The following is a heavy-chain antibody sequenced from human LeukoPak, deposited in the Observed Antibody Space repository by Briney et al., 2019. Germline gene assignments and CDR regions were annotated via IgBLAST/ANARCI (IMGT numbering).Heavy chain of an antibody. CDR3: ARGRVVRGAFDI. J-gene: IGHJ3*02. CDR2: IYTSGST. Sequence: SETLSLTCTVSGGSISSGSYYWSWIRQPAGKGLEWVGRIYTSGSTNYNPSLKSRVTISVDTSKNQFSLKLSSVTAADTAVYYCARGRVVRGAFDIWGQGTMVTVSS. V-gene: IGHV4-61*02. CDR1: GGSISSGSYY. D-gene: IGHD3-10*01.